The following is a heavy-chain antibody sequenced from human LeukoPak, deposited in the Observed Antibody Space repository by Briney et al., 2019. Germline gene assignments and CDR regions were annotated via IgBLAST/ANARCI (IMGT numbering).Heavy chain of an antibody. Sequence: GASVKVSCKASGYSFTGYYIHWLRQAAGQGLEWMGWINPNSGGTKYAQKFQGRVTMTRDTSISTAYMELSRLRSDDTAVFYCARDRLRLGYERTNWFDPWGQGTLVTLSS. CDR1: GYSFTGYY. D-gene: IGHD2-15*01. J-gene: IGHJ5*02. CDR2: INPNSGGT. V-gene: IGHV1-2*02. CDR3: ARDRLRLGYERTNWFDP.